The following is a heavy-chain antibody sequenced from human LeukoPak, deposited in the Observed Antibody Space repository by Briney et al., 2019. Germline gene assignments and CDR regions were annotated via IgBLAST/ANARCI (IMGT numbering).Heavy chain of an antibody. CDR3: ARDLAYGDYEYWFDP. CDR2: IIPIFVTP. J-gene: IGHJ5*02. D-gene: IGHD4-17*01. CDR1: GGTFSSYA. V-gene: IGHV1-69*01. Sequence: SVKVSCKASGGTFSSYAISWVRQAPGQGLEWMGGIIPIFVTPNYAQKFQGRVTITADEYTSTAYMELSSLRSEDTAVYYCARDLAYGDYEYWFDPWGQGTLVTVSS.